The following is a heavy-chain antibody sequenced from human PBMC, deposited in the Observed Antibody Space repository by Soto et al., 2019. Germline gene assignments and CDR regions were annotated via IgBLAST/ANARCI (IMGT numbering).Heavy chain of an antibody. CDR2: MSSDGSST. D-gene: IGHD1-26*01. CDR3: ARGTVREHDFVDH. J-gene: IGHJ4*02. Sequence: EVQLVESGGDLVQPGGSLRLSCAASGFTFSTYWMHWVRQAPGKGPEWVSRMSSDGSSTDYADSVRGRFIISRDNAKNTLYLQMNSLRVDDTAVYYCARGTVREHDFVDHWGLGTLVAVSS. V-gene: IGHV3-74*01. CDR1: GFTFSTYW.